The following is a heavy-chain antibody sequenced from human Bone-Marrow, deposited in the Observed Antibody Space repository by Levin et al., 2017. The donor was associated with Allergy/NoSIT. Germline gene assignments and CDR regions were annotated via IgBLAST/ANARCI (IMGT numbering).Heavy chain of an antibody. J-gene: IGHJ5*02. V-gene: IGHV4-59*01. CDR1: GGSISSYY. CDR3: ARLEYYDSSASWFDP. CDR2: IYNSGGT. D-gene: IGHD3-22*01. Sequence: SETLSLTCTVSGGSISSYYWSWIRQPPGKGLEWIGYIYNSGGTNYNPSLKSRVTISVDTSKNQFSLKLSSVTAADTAVYYCARLEYYDSSASWFDPWGQGTLVTVSS.